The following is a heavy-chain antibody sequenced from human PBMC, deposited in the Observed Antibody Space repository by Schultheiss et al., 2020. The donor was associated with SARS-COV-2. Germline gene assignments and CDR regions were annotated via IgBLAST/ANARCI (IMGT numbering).Heavy chain of an antibody. D-gene: IGHD3-9*01. Sequence: SETLSLTCTVSGGSISSGDYYWSWIRQPPGKGLEWIGYIYYSGSTYYNPSLKSRVTISVDTSKNQFSLKLSSVTAADTAVYYCARETYYDILTGSPSYDYWGQGTLVTVSS. J-gene: IGHJ4*02. CDR2: IYYSGST. CDR1: GGSISSGDYY. CDR3: ARETYYDILTGSPSYDY. V-gene: IGHV4-30-4*01.